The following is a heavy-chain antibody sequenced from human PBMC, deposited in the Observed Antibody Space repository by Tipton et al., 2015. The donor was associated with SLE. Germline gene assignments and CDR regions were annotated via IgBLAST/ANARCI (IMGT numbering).Heavy chain of an antibody. CDR3: ARERAVAAPGWFDP. CDR2: IYYSGST. V-gene: IGHV4-39*07. Sequence: TLSLTCTVSGGSISSSSYYWGWIRQPPGKGLEWIGSIYYSGSTNYNPSLKSRVTISVDTSNNQFSLKLSSVTVADTAVYYCARERAVAAPGWFDPWGQGTLVTVSS. D-gene: IGHD6-19*01. J-gene: IGHJ5*02. CDR1: GGSISSSSYY.